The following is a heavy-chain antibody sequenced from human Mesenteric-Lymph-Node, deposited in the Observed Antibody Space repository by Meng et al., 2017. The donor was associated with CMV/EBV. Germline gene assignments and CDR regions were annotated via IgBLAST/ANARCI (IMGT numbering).Heavy chain of an antibody. CDR2: IYNSVST. V-gene: IGHV4-61*01. CDR3: ARDQPADY. Sequence: LTCTVYGDSVSGGSYYWTWIRQAPGKGLEWIGYIYNSVSTNYNPSLKSRVTISVDTSKNQFSLKLTSVTAADTAVYYCARDQPADYWGQGTLVTVSS. CDR1: GDSVSGGSYY. J-gene: IGHJ4*02.